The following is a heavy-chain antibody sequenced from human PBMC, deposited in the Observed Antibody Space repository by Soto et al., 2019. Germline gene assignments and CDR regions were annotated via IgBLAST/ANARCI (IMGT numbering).Heavy chain of an antibody. D-gene: IGHD4-17*01. CDR1: GASISSYG. CDR3: ARDVVYGDLGGFDY. CDR2: IYTSGST. Sequence: SETLSLTCSVSGASISSYGWNWIRRPAGKGLEWIGRIYTSGSTNYNPSLKSRVTMSVDTAKNGFSLKLRSVTAADTAVYYCARDVVYGDLGGFDYWGQGTLVTVSS. J-gene: IGHJ4*02. V-gene: IGHV4-4*07.